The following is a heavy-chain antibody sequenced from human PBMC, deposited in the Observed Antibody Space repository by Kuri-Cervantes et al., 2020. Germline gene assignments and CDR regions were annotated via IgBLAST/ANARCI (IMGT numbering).Heavy chain of an antibody. V-gene: IGHV3-7*01. CDR3: ASGDNLRLYCSSTSCYGGEYFQH. Sequence: GESMKISWAAAGFTCSSYWMSWVRPAPGKGLEWVANIKQDGSEKYYEDSVKGRFTISRDNAKNTLYLQMNSLRAEDTAVYYCASGDNLRLYCSSTSCYGGEYFQHWGKGTLVTVSS. D-gene: IGHD2-2*01. CDR2: IKQDGSEK. J-gene: IGHJ1*01. CDR1: GFTCSSYW.